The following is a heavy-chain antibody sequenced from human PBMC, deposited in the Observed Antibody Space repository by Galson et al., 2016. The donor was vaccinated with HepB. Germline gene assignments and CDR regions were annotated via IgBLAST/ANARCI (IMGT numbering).Heavy chain of an antibody. CDR1: GFTFKSYA. CDR3: AKKGEFRTSDY. V-gene: IGHV3-23*01. D-gene: IGHD3-16*01. J-gene: IGHJ4*02. Sequence: SLRLSCAASGFTFKSYAMNWVRQAPGKGLEWVSAISSTGGSAYYADSVKGRFTISRDNTKNTLYLQMNSLRAEDTAVYFCAKKGEFRTSDYWGQGTLVTVSS. CDR2: ISSTGGSA.